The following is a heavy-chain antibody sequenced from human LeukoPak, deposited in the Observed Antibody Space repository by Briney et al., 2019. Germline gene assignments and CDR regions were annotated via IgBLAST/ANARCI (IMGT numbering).Heavy chain of an antibody. CDR2: ISSSSSYI. CDR1: GFPFRSYS. D-gene: IGHD6-13*01. Sequence: GGSLSLSCAASGFPFRSYSMNWVRQAPGKGLEWVSSISSSSSYIYYADSVKGRFTISRDNAKNSLYQQMNSLRAEDTAVYYGARDRAGSSSDFDYWGQGTLVTVSS. CDR3: ARDRAGSSSDFDY. V-gene: IGHV3-21*01. J-gene: IGHJ4*02.